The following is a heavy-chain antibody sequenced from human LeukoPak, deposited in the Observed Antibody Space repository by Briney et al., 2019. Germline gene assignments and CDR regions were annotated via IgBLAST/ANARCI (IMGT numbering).Heavy chain of an antibody. Sequence: SETLSLTCAAYGGSFSGYYWSWIRQPPGKGLEWIGEINHSGSTNYNPSLKSRVTISVDTSKNQFSLKLSSVTAADTAVYYCARVTAVAGTTYWGQGTLVTVSS. CDR2: INHSGST. CDR1: GGSFSGYY. CDR3: ARVTAVAGTTY. D-gene: IGHD6-19*01. J-gene: IGHJ4*02. V-gene: IGHV4-34*01.